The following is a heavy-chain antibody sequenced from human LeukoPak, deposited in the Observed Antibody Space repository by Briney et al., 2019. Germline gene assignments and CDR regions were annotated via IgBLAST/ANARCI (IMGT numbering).Heavy chain of an antibody. D-gene: IGHD4/OR15-4a*01. CDR2: IYYSGSI. Sequence: PSETLSLTCTVSGGSISSSSYYWGWIRQPPGKGLEWIGSIYYSGSIYYNPSLKSRVTISLDKSKNQFSLKLTSVTAADTAIYYCVRASEAGLAKEGFDYWGQGTLVTVSS. CDR1: GGSISSSSYY. J-gene: IGHJ4*02. CDR3: VRASEAGLAKEGFDY. V-gene: IGHV4-39*07.